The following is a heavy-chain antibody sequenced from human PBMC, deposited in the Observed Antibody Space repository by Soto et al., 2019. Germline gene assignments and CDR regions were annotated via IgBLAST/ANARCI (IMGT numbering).Heavy chain of an antibody. CDR2: ISGGDFVT. Sequence: PVWSLRLSCAASGFPFSTYALSWVRQAPGKGLEWIAAISGGDFVTWYADSVKGRFTISRDNFRDSLYLQMHNLRGDATALYYCARDRSSPRDTFDIWGQGTMVTVSS. CDR1: GFPFSTYA. CDR3: ARDRSSPRDTFDI. V-gene: IGHV3-23*01. J-gene: IGHJ3*02.